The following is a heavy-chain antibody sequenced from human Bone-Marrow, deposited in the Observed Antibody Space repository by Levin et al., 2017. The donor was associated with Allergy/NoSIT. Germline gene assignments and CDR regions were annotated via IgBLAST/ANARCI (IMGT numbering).Heavy chain of an antibody. CDR2: IYTSGST. Sequence: PGGSLRLSCTVSGGSISSYYWSWIRQPAGKGLEWIGRIYTSGSTNYNPSLKSRVTMSVDTSKNQFSLKLSSVTAADTAVYYCARVPAASSAFDIWGQGTMVTVSS. V-gene: IGHV4-4*07. CDR1: GGSISSYY. D-gene: IGHD2-2*01. J-gene: IGHJ3*02. CDR3: ARVPAASSAFDI.